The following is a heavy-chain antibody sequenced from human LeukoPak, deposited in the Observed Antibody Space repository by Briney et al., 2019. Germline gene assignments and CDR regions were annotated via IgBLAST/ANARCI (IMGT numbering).Heavy chain of an antibody. J-gene: IGHJ4*02. CDR1: GFTFSSYG. CDR3: ARAVAGPAGEYYFDY. V-gene: IGHV3-23*01. D-gene: IGHD6-19*01. Sequence: GGSLRLSCAASGFTFSSYGMSWVRQAPGKGLEWVSSISNSGGSTYHADSVKGRFTISRDNSKNTLYLQMNSLRAEDTAVYYCARAVAGPAGEYYFDYWGQGTLVTVSS. CDR2: ISNSGGST.